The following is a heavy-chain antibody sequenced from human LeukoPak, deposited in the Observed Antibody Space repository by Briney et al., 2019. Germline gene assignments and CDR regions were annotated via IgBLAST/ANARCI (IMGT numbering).Heavy chain of an antibody. J-gene: IGHJ4*02. Sequence: GGSLRLSCAASGFTFSSYAMSWVRQAPGKGLEWVSAISGSGGSTYYADSVRGRFTISRDNSKNTLYLQMQSLRAEDTAVYYCAKSRGDYYYDSSGYYSPSDYWGQGTLVTVSS. CDR1: GFTFSSYA. CDR2: ISGSGGST. D-gene: IGHD3-22*01. V-gene: IGHV3-23*01. CDR3: AKSRGDYYYDSSGYYSPSDY.